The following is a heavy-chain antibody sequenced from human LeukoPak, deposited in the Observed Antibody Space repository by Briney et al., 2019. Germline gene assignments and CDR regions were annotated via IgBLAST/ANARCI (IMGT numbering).Heavy chain of an antibody. CDR2: IYHSGST. J-gene: IGHJ5*02. CDR3: ARGHHGSGSYYEFDP. CDR1: GGSISRSNW. D-gene: IGHD3-10*01. Sequence: SGTLSLTCAVSGGSISRSNWWSWVRQPPGKGLEWIGEIYHSGSTNYNPSLKSRVTISVDTSKNQFSLILSSVTAADTAIYYCARGHHGSGSYYEFDPWGQGTLVIVSS. V-gene: IGHV4-4*02.